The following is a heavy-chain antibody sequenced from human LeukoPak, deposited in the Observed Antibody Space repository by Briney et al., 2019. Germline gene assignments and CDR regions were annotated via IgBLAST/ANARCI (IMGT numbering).Heavy chain of an antibody. CDR3: AKRTGDFWSGYLTFDP. Sequence: GGSLRLSCAASGFTFSTHAMSWVRQAPGKGLEWVSAISGTGGSTYYADSVKGRFTISRDNSRNTLYLQMNSLRAEDTAVYYCAKRTGDFWSGYLTFDPWGQGTLVTVSS. V-gene: IGHV3-23*01. J-gene: IGHJ5*02. D-gene: IGHD3-3*01. CDR1: GFTFSTHA. CDR2: ISGTGGST.